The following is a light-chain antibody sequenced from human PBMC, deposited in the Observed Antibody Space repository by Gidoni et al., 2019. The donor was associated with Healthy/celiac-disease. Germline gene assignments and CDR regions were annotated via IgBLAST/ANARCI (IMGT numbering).Light chain of an antibody. CDR3: QQYNNSPS. J-gene: IGKJ2*01. CDR2: GAS. CDR1: QSVSSN. Sequence: ATLSCRASQSVSSNLAWYQQKPGQAPRLLIYGASTRATGIPARFSGSGSGTEFTLTISRLPSEDFAVYYCQQYNNSPSFGQXTKLEIK. V-gene: IGKV3-15*01.